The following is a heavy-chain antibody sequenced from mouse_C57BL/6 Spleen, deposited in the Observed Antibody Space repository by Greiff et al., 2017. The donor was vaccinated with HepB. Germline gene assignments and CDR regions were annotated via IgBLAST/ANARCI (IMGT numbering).Heavy chain of an antibody. CDR1: GYAFSSSW. CDR2: IYPGDGDT. Sequence: VQLVESGPELVKPGASVKISCKASGYAFSSSWMNWVKQRPGKGLEWIGRIYPGDGDTNYNGKFKGKATLTADKSSSTAYMQLSSLTSEDSAVYFCARSGLPFMDYWGQGTSVTVSS. V-gene: IGHV1-82*01. D-gene: IGHD2-4*01. J-gene: IGHJ4*01. CDR3: ARSGLPFMDY.